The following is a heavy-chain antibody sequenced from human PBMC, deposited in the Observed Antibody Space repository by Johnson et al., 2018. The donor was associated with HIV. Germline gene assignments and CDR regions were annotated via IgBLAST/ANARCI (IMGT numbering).Heavy chain of an antibody. Sequence: EVQLVESGGGLVQPGGSLRLSCAASGFSFSSYWMSWVRQAPGKGLAWVANINRDGSEKYYADSVKGRFTISRDNSKNTLYLQMNSLRAEDTAVYYCARSGYGSGSTHDAFDIWGQGTMVTVSS. CDR3: ARSGYGSGSTHDAFDI. D-gene: IGHD3-10*01. CDR1: GFSFSSYW. CDR2: INRDGSEK. J-gene: IGHJ3*02. V-gene: IGHV3-7*02.